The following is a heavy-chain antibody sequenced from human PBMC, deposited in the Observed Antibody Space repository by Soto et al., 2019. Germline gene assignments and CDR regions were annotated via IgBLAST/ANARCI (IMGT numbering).Heavy chain of an antibody. J-gene: IGHJ4*02. D-gene: IGHD3-22*01. CDR2: ISSSGNT. CDR3: ARAPMVLTRSYFDS. CDR1: DGSISNFY. V-gene: IGHV4-59*01. Sequence: SETLSLTSTVSDGSISNFYWSWIRQPPGTGLEWNGYISSSGNTNYNPCLKSRVSISVDTAKNQFSLNLTSVTAADTAVYYCARAPMVLTRSYFDSWGQGTPVTVSS.